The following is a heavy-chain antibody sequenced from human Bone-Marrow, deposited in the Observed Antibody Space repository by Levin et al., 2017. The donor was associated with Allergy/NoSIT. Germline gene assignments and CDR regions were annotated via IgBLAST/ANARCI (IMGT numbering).Heavy chain of an antibody. V-gene: IGHV1-2*06. Sequence: GESLKISCKASGYTFTGYYMHWVRQAPGQGLEWMGRINPNSGGTNYAQKFQGRVTMTRDTSISTAYMELSRLRSDDTAVYYCARLSSDKEYQLLYLKYAHGPYWGQGTLVTVSS. CDR2: INPNSGGT. D-gene: IGHD2-2*02. CDR1: GYTFTGYY. J-gene: IGHJ4*02. CDR3: ARLSSDKEYQLLYLKYAHGPY.